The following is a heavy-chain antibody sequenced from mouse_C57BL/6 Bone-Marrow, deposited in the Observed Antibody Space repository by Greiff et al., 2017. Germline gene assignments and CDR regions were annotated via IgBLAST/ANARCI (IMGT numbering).Heavy chain of an antibody. J-gene: IGHJ3*01. Sequence: QVQLQQPGAELVMPGASVKLSCKASGYTFTSYWMHWVKQRPGQGLEWIGEIDPSDSYTNYNQKFKGKSTLTVDKSSSTAYMQLSSLTSEDSAVYYCARAWGPAWFAYWGQGTLVTVSA. CDR1: GYTFTSYW. CDR3: ARAWGPAWFAY. D-gene: IGHD4-1*01. V-gene: IGHV1-69*01. CDR2: IDPSDSYT.